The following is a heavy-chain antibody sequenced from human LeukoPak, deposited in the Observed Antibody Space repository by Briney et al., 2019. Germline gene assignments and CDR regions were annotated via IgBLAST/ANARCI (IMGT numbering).Heavy chain of an antibody. J-gene: IGHJ4*02. V-gene: IGHV3-20*04. CDR2: INWNGGST. CDR1: GFTFDDYG. Sequence: GGSLRLSCAASGFTFDDYGMSWVRQAPGKGLEWVSGINWNGGSTGYADSVKGRFTISRDNAKNSLYLQMNSLRAEDTALHYCARAYYDSSGYLTSDYWGQGTLVTVSS. CDR3: ARAYYDSSGYLTSDY. D-gene: IGHD3-22*01.